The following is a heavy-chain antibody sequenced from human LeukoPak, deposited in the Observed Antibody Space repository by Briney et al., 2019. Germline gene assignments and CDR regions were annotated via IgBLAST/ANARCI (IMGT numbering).Heavy chain of an antibody. D-gene: IGHD4-23*01. Sequence: ASVKVSCKVSGYTLTKLSIHWVRQAPGKGLEWMGGFDPEDGNTIYAQKFQGRVTMTEDTSTDTAYMELSSLRSEDTAVYYCAKTPGDWYFDLWGRGTLVTVSS. CDR3: AKTPGDWYFDL. V-gene: IGHV1-24*01. CDR1: GYTLTKLS. J-gene: IGHJ2*01. CDR2: FDPEDGNT.